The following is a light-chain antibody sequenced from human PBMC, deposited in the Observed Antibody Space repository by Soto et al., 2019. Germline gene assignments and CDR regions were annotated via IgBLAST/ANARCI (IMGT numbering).Light chain of an antibody. V-gene: IGLV2-11*01. CDR1: NSDIGDYNY. CDR3: CSYAGTYSLWV. CDR2: DVS. Sequence: QSALTQPRSVSGSPGQSVTVSCTGTNSDIGDYNYVSWYQQHPGKAPKVMIYDVSRRPSGVPDRFSGSKSGNTASLTISGLQADDEADYYCCSYAGTYSLWVFGGRTKLTVL. J-gene: IGLJ3*02.